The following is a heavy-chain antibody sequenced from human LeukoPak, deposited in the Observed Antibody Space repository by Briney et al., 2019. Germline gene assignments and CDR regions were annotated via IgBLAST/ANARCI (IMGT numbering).Heavy chain of an antibody. CDR3: ATAYSSGWYYFDY. Sequence: GGSLRLSCAASGFTFSSYGMHWVRQAPGKGLEWVAVISYDGSNKYYADSVKGRFTISRDNSKNTLYLQMNSLRAKDTAVYYCATAYSSGWYYFDYWGQGTLVTVSS. CDR2: ISYDGSNK. CDR1: GFTFSSYG. D-gene: IGHD6-19*01. V-gene: IGHV3-30*03. J-gene: IGHJ4*02.